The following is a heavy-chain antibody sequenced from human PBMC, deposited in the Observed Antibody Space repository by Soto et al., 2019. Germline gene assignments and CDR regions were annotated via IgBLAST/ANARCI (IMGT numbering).Heavy chain of an antibody. Sequence: EVQLLESGGGLVQRGGSLRLSCTASGFTFSSYAMSWVRQAPGKGLEWVSALSGSGGSTYYADSVKGRFTISRDNSKNTLYRQLNSLRAEDTAVYYCAKHPTYNSSGYYKYWGQGTLVTVSS. CDR2: LSGSGGST. D-gene: IGHD3-22*01. CDR1: GFTFSSYA. V-gene: IGHV3-23*01. CDR3: AKHPTYNSSGYYKY. J-gene: IGHJ4*02.